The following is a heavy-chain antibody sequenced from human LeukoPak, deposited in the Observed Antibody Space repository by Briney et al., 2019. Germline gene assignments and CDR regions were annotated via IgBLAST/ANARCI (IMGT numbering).Heavy chain of an antibody. CDR1: GFTFTTYW. J-gene: IGHJ4*02. Sequence: GGSLRLSCAASGFTFTTYWMSWVRQAPGKGLEWEANIKQNGGEKYYVDSVKGRFTISRDNAKNSLYLQMNSLRAEDTAVYYCARDGGYCSSTSCYCDYWGQGTLVTVSS. V-gene: IGHV3-7*01. D-gene: IGHD2-2*01. CDR2: IKQNGGEK. CDR3: ARDGGYCSSTSCYCDY.